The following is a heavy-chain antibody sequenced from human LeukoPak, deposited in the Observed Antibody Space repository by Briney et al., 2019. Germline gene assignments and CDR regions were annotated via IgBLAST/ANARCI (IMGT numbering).Heavy chain of an antibody. D-gene: IGHD3-16*01. CDR2: IYPGDSDT. V-gene: IGHV5-51*01. CDR3: ARHTGEGSHFQH. Sequence: GESLKISGKASGYTFTNYWIGWVRQMPGKGLEWMGIIYPGDSDTRYSPSFRGQVIISADKSIRTAYLQWTSLKASDTAMYYCARHTGEGSHFQHWGQGSLVTVSS. CDR1: GYTFTNYW. J-gene: IGHJ1*01.